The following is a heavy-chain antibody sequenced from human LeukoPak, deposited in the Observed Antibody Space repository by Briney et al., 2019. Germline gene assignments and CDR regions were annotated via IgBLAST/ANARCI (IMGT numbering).Heavy chain of an antibody. V-gene: IGHV3-23*01. CDR3: AKVIGMVTISAFDY. CDR1: GFTFNSYG. J-gene: IGHJ4*02. D-gene: IGHD5-24*01. Sequence: GGTLRLSCAASGFTFNSYGMSWFRQAPGKGLEWVSSISGSGGTTYSADSVKGRFTISRDNSKNTLYLQMNTLRGEDTAIYYCAKVIGMVTISAFDYWGLGTLVTVSS. CDR2: ISGSGGTT.